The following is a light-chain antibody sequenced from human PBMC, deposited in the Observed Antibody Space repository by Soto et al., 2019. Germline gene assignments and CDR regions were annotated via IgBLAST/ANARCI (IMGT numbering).Light chain of an antibody. CDR1: QSISSY. V-gene: IGKV1-39*01. J-gene: IGKJ5*01. Sequence: QSPSSLSASVGDRVTITCRASQSISSYLNWYQQKPGKAPKLLIYAASSLQSGVPSRFSGSGSGTDFTLTISSLQPEDFATYYCQQSYSTPITFGQGTRLEIK. CDR2: AAS. CDR3: QQSYSTPIT.